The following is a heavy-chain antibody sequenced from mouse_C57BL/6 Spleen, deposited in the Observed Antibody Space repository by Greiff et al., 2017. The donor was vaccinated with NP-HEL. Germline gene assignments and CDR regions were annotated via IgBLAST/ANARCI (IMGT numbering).Heavy chain of an antibody. V-gene: IGHV1-82*01. Sequence: QVQLQQSGPELVKPGASVKISCKASGYAFSSSWMNWVKQRPGKGLEWIGRIYPGDGDTNYNGKFKGKATLTADKSSSTAYMQLSSLTSEDSAVYFCARGRITTVVYLDYWGQGTTLTVSS. J-gene: IGHJ2*01. CDR3: ARGRITTVVYLDY. CDR2: IYPGDGDT. CDR1: GYAFSSSW. D-gene: IGHD1-1*01.